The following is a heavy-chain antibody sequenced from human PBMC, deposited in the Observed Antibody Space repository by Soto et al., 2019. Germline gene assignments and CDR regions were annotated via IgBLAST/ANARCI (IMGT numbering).Heavy chain of an antibody. CDR2: IWYDGSNK. CDR1: GFTFSSYG. Sequence: SLRISCAASGFTFSSYGMHWVRQAPGKGLEWVAVIWYDGSNKYYADSVKGRFTISRDNSKNTLYLQMNSLRAEDTAVYYCARDPHLFRYSSGFFGYWGQGTLVTGSS. V-gene: IGHV3-33*01. CDR3: ARDPHLFRYSSGFFGY. J-gene: IGHJ4*02. D-gene: IGHD6-19*01.